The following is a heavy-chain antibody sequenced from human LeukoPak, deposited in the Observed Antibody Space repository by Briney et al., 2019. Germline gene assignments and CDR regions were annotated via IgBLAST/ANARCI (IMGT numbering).Heavy chain of an antibody. D-gene: IGHD2-21*02. J-gene: IGHJ3*02. CDR1: GGSISSYD. V-gene: IGHV4-59*01. CDR3: ARVLPIVVVTGGLDVFDI. Sequence: SETLSLTCTISGGSISSYDWSWIRQPPGKGLEWIGNIYYSGSTKYNPSLKSRVTISVDTSKNQFSLKLHSVTAADTAVYYCARVLPIVVVTGGLDVFDIWGQGTMVTVSS. CDR2: IYYSGST.